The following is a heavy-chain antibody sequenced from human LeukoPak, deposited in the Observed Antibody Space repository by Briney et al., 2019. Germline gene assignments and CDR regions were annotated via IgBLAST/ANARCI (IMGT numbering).Heavy chain of an antibody. Sequence: PGGSLSLSCAASGFTFSSYAMSWVRQAPGKGLEWVSAISGSGGSTYYADSVKGRFTISRDNSKNTLYLQMNSLRAEDTAVYYCAKLRRRGYYDSSGYSLVHYFDYWGQGTLVTVSS. CDR1: GFTFSSYA. CDR3: AKLRRRGYYDSSGYSLVHYFDY. CDR2: ISGSGGST. V-gene: IGHV3-23*01. J-gene: IGHJ4*02. D-gene: IGHD3-22*01.